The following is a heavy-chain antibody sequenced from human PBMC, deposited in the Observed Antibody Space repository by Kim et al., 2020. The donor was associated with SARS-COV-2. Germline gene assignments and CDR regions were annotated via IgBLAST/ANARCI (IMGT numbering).Heavy chain of an antibody. V-gene: IGHV4-59*09. J-gene: IGHJ5*02. Sequence: TNYRPSLQSRVTISVAASKNQFSLKLSSVTAADTAVYYCARGGGNWFDPWGQGTLVTVSS. D-gene: IGHD1-26*01. CDR3: ARGGGNWFDP. CDR2: T.